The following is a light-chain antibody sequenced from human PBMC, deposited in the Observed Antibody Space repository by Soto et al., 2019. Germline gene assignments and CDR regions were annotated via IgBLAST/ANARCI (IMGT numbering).Light chain of an antibody. CDR1: SSNIGAGYD. V-gene: IGLV1-40*01. CDR2: GNS. CDR3: QSYDSSLSGYV. J-gene: IGLJ1*01. Sequence: SSLTQPPSVSGAPGQMVTISCPGSSSNIGAGYDVHWYQQLPGTAPKLLIYGNSNRPSGVPDRFSGSKSGTSASLAITGLQAEDEADYYCQSYDSSLSGYVFGTGTKVTVL.